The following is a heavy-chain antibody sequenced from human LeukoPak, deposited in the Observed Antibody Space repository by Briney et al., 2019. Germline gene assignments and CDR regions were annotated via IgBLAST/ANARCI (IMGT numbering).Heavy chain of an antibody. CDR3: AREGITFGGVVVPYFDY. J-gene: IGHJ4*02. CDR2: IYYSGST. V-gene: IGHV4-59*01. Sequence: KPSETLSLTCTVSGGSISSYYWSWIRQPPGKGLEWIGYIYYSGSTNYNPSLKSRVTISVDTSKNQFSLKLSSVTAADTAVYYCAREGITFGGVVVPYFDYWGQGTLVTVSS. D-gene: IGHD3-16*02. CDR1: GGSISSYY.